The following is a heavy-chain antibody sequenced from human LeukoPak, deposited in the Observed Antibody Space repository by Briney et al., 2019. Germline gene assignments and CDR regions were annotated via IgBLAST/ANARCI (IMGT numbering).Heavy chain of an antibody. CDR1: GGSISSYY. Sequence: PSETLSLTCTVSGGSISSYYWSWIRQPPGKGLEWTGYIYYSGSTNYNPSLKSRVTISVDTSKNQFSLKLSSVTAADTAVYYCASAQAMVFIAFNIWAKGKMATASP. D-gene: IGHD5-18*01. J-gene: IGHJ3*02. CDR2: IYYSGST. V-gene: IGHV4-59*01. CDR3: ASAQAMVFIAFNI.